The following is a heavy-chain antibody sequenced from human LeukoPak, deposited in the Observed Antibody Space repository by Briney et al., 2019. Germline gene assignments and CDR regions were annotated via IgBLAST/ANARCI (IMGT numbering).Heavy chain of an antibody. CDR3: ARGVAGTGEDYFDY. CDR2: IYTSGST. D-gene: IGHD6-19*01. Sequence: SETLSLTCTVSGGSISSYYWSWIRQPPGKGLEWIGRIYTSGSTNYNPSLKSRVTMSVDTSKNQFSLKLSSVTAADTAVYYCARGVAGTGEDYFDYWGQGTLVTVSS. CDR1: GGSISSYY. J-gene: IGHJ4*02. V-gene: IGHV4-4*07.